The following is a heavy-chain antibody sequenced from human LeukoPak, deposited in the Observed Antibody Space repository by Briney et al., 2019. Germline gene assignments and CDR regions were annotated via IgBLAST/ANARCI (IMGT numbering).Heavy chain of an antibody. CDR3: AKDLGFSTVTTFRI. D-gene: IGHD4-17*01. CDR1: GFTFSSYA. V-gene: IGHV3-23*01. CDR2: ISGSGGST. J-gene: IGHJ3*02. Sequence: PGASLRLSCAASGFTFSSYAMSWVRQAPGKGLEWDSAISGSGGSTYYADSVKGRFTIPRDNSKNTLYLQMNSLRAEDTTVYYCAKDLGFSTVTTFRIWGQGTMVTVSS.